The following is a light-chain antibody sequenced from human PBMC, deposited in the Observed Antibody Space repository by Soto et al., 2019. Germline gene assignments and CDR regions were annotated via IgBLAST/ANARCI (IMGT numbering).Light chain of an antibody. CDR1: QAISSTF. J-gene: IGKJ4*01. V-gene: IGKV3-20*01. Sequence: EIVLAQPPGTLSLSPGERATLSCSAIQAISSTFLAWYQQKPGQAPRLLIYGASSRATGIPDRFSGRGSGTDFTLTISRLEPEDFAVYYCQQYASSLALTFGGGTKVDIK. CDR2: GAS. CDR3: QQYASSLALT.